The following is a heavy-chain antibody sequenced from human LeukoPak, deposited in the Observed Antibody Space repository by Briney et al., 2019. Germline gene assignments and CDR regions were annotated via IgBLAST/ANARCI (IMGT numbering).Heavy chain of an antibody. CDR3: ARDGGTTSNPSHDTFAI. Sequence: SETLSLTCAVYGEPFNGYYWNWIRQSPGKGLEWIGEINHSGSTNYNPSLKSRITISVDRSKNQFSLKLKSVTAADTAIYYCARDGGTTSNPSHDTFAIWGQGTMVAVSS. V-gene: IGHV4-34*01. J-gene: IGHJ3*02. CDR2: INHSGST. CDR1: GEPFNGYY. D-gene: IGHD4-11*01.